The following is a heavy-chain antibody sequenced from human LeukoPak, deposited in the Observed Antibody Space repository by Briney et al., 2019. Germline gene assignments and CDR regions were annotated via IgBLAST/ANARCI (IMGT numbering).Heavy chain of an antibody. CDR2: INSSSSYI. D-gene: IGHD2-15*01. J-gene: IGHJ3*02. Sequence: GGSLRLSCAASGFTFSSYSMNWVRQAPGKGLEWVSSINSSSSYIYYADSVKGRFTISRDNAKNSLYLQMNSLRAEDTAVYYCASEYCSGGSCYSDAFDIWGQGTMVTVSS. CDR3: ASEYCSGGSCYSDAFDI. V-gene: IGHV3-21*01. CDR1: GFTFSSYS.